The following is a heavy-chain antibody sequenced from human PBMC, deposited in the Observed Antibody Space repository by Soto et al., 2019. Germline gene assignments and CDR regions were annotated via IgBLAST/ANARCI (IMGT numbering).Heavy chain of an antibody. J-gene: IGHJ4*02. V-gene: IGHV3-23*01. CDR1: GFSFGTYS. CDR2: LSHGGAYT. CDR3: AKWSGYGDA. Sequence: EVQLLESGGGLVQPGGSLRLSCAASGFSFGTYSMAWVRQAPGKGPEWVSGLSHGGAYTFYADSVKGRFTISVDISQNTVYLQMNSLRIEDTAVYFRAKWSGYGDAWGQGTLVTVSS. D-gene: IGHD4-17*01.